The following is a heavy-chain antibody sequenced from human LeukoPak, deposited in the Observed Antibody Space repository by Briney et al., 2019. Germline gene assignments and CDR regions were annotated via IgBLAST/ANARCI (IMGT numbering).Heavy chain of an antibody. V-gene: IGHV4-34*01. Sequence: SETLSLTCAVYNASFSGYYWSWIRQPPGKGLEWIGEINHSGGTNYNPSLNSRLTISVDTSKNQFSLKLSSVAAADTAVYYCTRGSIAYYYMDVWGKGTTVTISS. CDR1: NASFSGYY. J-gene: IGHJ6*03. CDR2: INHSGGT. CDR3: TRGSIAYYYMDV. D-gene: IGHD3-22*01.